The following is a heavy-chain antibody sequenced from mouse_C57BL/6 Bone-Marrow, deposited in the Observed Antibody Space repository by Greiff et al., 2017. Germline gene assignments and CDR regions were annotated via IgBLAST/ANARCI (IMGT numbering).Heavy chain of an antibody. J-gene: IGHJ4*01. V-gene: IGHV10-1*01. CDR1: GFSFNTYA. CDR3: VRGGGYYAMDY. CDR2: IRSKSNNYAT. Sequence: DVQLVESGGGLVQPKGSLKLSCAASGFSFNTYAMNWVRQAPGKGLEWVARIRSKSNNYATYYADSVKDRFTISRDDSESMLYLQMNNLKTEDTAMYCGVRGGGYYAMDYWGQGTSVTVSS.